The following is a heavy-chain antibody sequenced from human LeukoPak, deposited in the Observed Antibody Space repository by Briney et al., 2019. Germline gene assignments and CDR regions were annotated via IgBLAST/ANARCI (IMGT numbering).Heavy chain of an antibody. V-gene: IGHV4-39*01. CDR3: ARHRHDFWSGYYAFDI. CDR1: GGSISSSSYY. Sequence: PSETLSLTCTVSGGSISSSSYYWGWIRQPPGKGLEWIGSIYYSGSTYYNPSLKSRVTISVDTSKNQFSLKLSSVTAADTAVYYCARHRHDFWSGYYAFDIWGQGTMVTVSS. D-gene: IGHD3-3*01. CDR2: IYYSGST. J-gene: IGHJ3*02.